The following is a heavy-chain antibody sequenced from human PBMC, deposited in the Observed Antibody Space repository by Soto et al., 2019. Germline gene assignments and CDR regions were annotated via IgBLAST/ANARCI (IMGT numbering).Heavy chain of an antibody. Sequence: VGSLRLSCAASGFIFTNYAMNWVRQAPGKGLEWVSVIGGRGNSAYYADSVQGRFTISRDNSKNTLSLQMSSLTADDTAIYYCVREGRGSFDFWGRGTMVTVS. CDR2: IGGRGNSA. D-gene: IGHD5-12*01. J-gene: IGHJ3*01. CDR1: GFIFTNYA. CDR3: VREGRGSFDF. V-gene: IGHV3-23*01.